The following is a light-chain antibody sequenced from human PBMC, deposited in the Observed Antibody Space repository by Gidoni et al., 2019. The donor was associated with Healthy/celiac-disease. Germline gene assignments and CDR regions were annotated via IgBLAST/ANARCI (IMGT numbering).Light chain of an antibody. Sequence: DIVLTQSPGTLSVSPGERATRSCRASQSVSCRSFAWDQQKPGQAPRLLIYGASSRATGIPHRFRGMGSAPDFTLPITRLEPEDFAVYSCQQYGSPPWTFGQGTKVEIK. V-gene: IGKV3-20*01. CDR2: GAS. CDR1: QSVSCRS. J-gene: IGKJ1*01. CDR3: QQYGSPPWT.